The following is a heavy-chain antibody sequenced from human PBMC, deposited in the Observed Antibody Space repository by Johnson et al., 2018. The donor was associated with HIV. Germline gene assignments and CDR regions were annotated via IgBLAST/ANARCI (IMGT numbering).Heavy chain of an antibody. CDR2: ISYDGGNK. D-gene: IGHD1-1*01. Sequence: QVQLVESGGGVVQPEMSLRLACAASGFTFSSYPMHWVRQAPGQGLEWVAVISYDGGNKYYTDSVKGRFTISRDNSKNRLYLQMNSLRAEDTAVYFCARGVKQQLSVVDAFDIWGQGSMVIVSS. V-gene: IGHV3-30*04. CDR1: GFTFSSYP. J-gene: IGHJ3*02. CDR3: ARGVKQQLSVVDAFDI.